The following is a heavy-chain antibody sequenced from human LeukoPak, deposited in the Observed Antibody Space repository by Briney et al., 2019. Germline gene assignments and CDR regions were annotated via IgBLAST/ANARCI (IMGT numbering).Heavy chain of an antibody. CDR1: GGSSSGYY. CDR2: INHSGST. CDR3: ARESGGSYYSSFDY. J-gene: IGHJ4*02. D-gene: IGHD1-26*01. V-gene: IGHV4-34*01. Sequence: SETLSLTCAVYGGSSSGYYWSWIRQPPGEGLEWIGEINHSGSTNYNPSLKSRVTISVGTSKNQFALKLSSVTAADTAVYYCARESGGSYYSSFDYWGQGTLVTVPS.